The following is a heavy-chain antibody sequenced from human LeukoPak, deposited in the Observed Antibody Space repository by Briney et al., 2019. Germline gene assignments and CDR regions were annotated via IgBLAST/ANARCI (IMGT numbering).Heavy chain of an antibody. D-gene: IGHD6-13*01. J-gene: IGHJ4*02. Sequence: PSETLSLTCAVYGGSFSGYYWSWIRRPPGKGLEWIGEINHSGSTNYNPSLKSRVTISVDTSKNQFSLKLSSVTAADTAVYYCASGYSSSYGYWGQGTLVTVSS. CDR2: INHSGST. V-gene: IGHV4-34*01. CDR3: ASGYSSSYGY. CDR1: GGSFSGYY.